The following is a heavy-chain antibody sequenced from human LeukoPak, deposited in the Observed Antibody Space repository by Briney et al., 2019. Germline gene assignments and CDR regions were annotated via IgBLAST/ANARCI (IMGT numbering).Heavy chain of an antibody. V-gene: IGHV3-33*01. CDR3: ARDHDYGDYGGRYFDL. J-gene: IGHJ2*01. D-gene: IGHD4-17*01. Sequence: GGSLRLSCAASGFTFSSYGMHWVRQAPGKGLEWVAVIWYDGSNKYYADSVKGRFTISRDNSKNTLYLQMNSLRAEDTAVYYCARDHDYGDYGGRYFDLWGRGTLVTVSS. CDR1: GFTFSSYG. CDR2: IWYDGSNK.